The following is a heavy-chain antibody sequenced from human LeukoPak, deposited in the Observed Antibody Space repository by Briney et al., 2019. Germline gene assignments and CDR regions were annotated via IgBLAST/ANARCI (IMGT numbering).Heavy chain of an antibody. CDR1: GYTFTSYG. CDR2: ISAYKGNT. D-gene: IGHD4-17*01. V-gene: IGHV1-18*01. Sequence: ASVTVSCKASGYTFTSYGISWVRQDPGQGLEWLGWISAYKGNTNYAQKLQGRVNMTTDTSTSTAYKELRSPRSDDTAVYYCARDHGYGDYQSGAYWGQGALVTVSS. CDR3: ARDHGYGDYQSGAY. J-gene: IGHJ4*02.